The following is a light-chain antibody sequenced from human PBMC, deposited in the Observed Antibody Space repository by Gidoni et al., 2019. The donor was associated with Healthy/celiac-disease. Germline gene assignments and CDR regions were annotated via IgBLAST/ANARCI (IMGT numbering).Light chain of an antibody. CDR3: SSYTSSSTRVV. Sequence: QSALTQPASVSGSPGQSITISCTGTSSDVGGYNYVSWYQQPPGKAPKLMIYDVSNRPSGVSNLFSGSKSGNTASLTISGLQAEDEADYYCSSYTSSSTRVVFGGGTKLTVL. CDR1: SSDVGGYNY. J-gene: IGLJ2*01. V-gene: IGLV2-14*01. CDR2: DVS.